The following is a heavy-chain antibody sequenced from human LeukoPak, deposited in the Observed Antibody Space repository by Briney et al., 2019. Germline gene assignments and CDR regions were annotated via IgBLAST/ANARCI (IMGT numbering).Heavy chain of an antibody. J-gene: IGHJ4*02. CDR1: GFTFSSYG. D-gene: IGHD5-18*01. V-gene: IGHV3-30*18. Sequence: GGSLRLSCAASGFTFSSYGMHWVRQAPGKGLEWVAVISYDGSNKYYADSVKGRFTISRDNSKNALYLQMNSLRAEDTAVYYCAKTGRGYSYGPTFDYWGQGTLVIVSS. CDR2: ISYDGSNK. CDR3: AKTGRGYSYGPTFDY.